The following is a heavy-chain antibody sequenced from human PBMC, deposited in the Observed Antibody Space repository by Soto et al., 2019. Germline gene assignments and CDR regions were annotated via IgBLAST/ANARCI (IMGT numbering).Heavy chain of an antibody. CDR2: IYYSGST. CDR3: ARESETGYYYDSSGYPRYAFDI. CDR1: GGSISSYY. V-gene: IGHV4-59*01. Sequence: QVQLQESGPGLVKPSETLSLTCTVSGGSISSYYWSWIRQPPGKGLEWIGYIYYSGSTNYNPSLKSRVTISVDTSKNQFSLKLSSVTAADTAVYYCARESETGYYYDSSGYPRYAFDIWGQGTMVTVSS. J-gene: IGHJ3*02. D-gene: IGHD3-22*01.